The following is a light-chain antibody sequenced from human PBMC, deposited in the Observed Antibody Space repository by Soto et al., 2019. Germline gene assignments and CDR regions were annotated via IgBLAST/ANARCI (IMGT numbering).Light chain of an antibody. CDR3: QHYNSYSEA. Sequence: DIQMTQSPSTLSASVGDRVTITCRASQTIDRWLAWYQQKPGKAPNLLIYDASTLESGVPSKFSGSGSGTEFTLTIGSLQPDDFATYYCQHYNSYSEAFGQGTKVDIK. CDR2: DAS. CDR1: QTIDRW. V-gene: IGKV1-5*01. J-gene: IGKJ1*01.